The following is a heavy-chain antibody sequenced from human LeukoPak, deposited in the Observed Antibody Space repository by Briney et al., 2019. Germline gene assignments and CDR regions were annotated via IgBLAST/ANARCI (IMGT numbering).Heavy chain of an antibody. CDR3: ARAQTYGDSRLLLDY. CDR2: IHSDGIST. Sequence: GGSLRLSCAASGFTFSNTWMHWVRQAPGKGLVWVSRIHSDGISTTYADSVKGRFTISRDNAKNSQYLQMNSLRVEDTALYYCARAQTYGDSRLLLDYWGQGTLVTVSS. D-gene: IGHD2-21*02. CDR1: GFTFSNTW. V-gene: IGHV3-74*03. J-gene: IGHJ4*02.